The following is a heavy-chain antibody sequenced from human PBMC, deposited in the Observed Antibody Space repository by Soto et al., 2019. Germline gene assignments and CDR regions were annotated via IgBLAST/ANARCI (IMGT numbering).Heavy chain of an antibody. D-gene: IGHD6-19*01. CDR3: ARVAYSSGWYNDFDY. CDR2: IIPIFGTA. J-gene: IGHJ4*02. Sequence: QVQLVQSGAEVKKPGSSVKVSCNASGGTFSSYAISWVRQAPGQGLEWMGGIIPIFGTANYAQKFQGRVTITADESTSTAYMERSSLRSEDTAVYYCARVAYSSGWYNDFDYWGQGTLVTVSS. V-gene: IGHV1-69*01. CDR1: GGTFSSYA.